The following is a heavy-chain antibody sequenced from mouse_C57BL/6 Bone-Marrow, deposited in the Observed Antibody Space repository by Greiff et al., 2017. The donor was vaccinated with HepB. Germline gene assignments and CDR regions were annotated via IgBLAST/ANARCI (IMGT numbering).Heavy chain of an antibody. D-gene: IGHD2-5*01. Sequence: EVKLVESGGGLVKPGGSLKLSCAASGFTFSDYGMHWVRQAPEKGLEWVAYISSGSSTIYYADTVKGRFTISRENAKNTLVLKMTSLRSEDTAMYYCARNYYSNYFDVWGTVTTVTVSS. J-gene: IGHJ1*03. V-gene: IGHV5-17*01. CDR1: GFTFSDYG. CDR3: ARNYYSNYFDV. CDR2: ISSGSSTI.